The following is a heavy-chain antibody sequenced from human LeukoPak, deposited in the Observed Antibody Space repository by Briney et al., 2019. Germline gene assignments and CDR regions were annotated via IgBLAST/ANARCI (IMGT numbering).Heavy chain of an antibody. CDR3: AKDRYSYGHPGIWFDP. V-gene: IGHV3-23*01. CDR2: ISGSGSST. D-gene: IGHD5-18*01. J-gene: IGHJ5*02. Sequence: GGSLRLSCAASGFTFSSYAMSWVRQAPGKGLGWVSAISGSGSSTYYADSVKGRFTISRDNSKNTLYLQMNSLRAEDTAVYYCAKDRYSYGHPGIWFDPWGQGTLVTVPS. CDR1: GFTFSSYA.